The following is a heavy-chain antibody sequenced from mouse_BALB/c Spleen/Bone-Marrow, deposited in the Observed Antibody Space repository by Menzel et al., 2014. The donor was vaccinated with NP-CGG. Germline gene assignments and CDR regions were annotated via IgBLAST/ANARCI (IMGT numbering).Heavy chain of an antibody. CDR3: ARDSRSTVSHFDY. J-gene: IGHJ2*01. Sequence: EVKVVDSGGGLVQPGGSLRLSCATSGFTFTDYYMNWVRQPPGKALEWLGFIRNKANGYTTEYSASVKGRFTISRDNSQSILYLQMNTLRAEDSATYYCARDSRSTVSHFDYWGQGTTPTVSS. CDR2: IRNKANGYTT. V-gene: IGHV7-3*02. CDR1: GFTFTDYY. D-gene: IGHD1-1*01.